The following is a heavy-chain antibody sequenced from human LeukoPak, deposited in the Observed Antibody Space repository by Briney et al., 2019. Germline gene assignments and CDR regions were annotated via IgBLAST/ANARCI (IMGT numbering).Heavy chain of an antibody. CDR2: IAVGSGNT. CDR3: AADGGSYTALNWFDP. D-gene: IGHD2-15*01. Sequence: SVKVSCKASGFTFTSSAVQWVRQARGQRLEWIGWIAVGSGNTNYAQKFQERVTITRDMSTSTAYMELSSLRSEDTAVYYCAADGGSYTALNWFDPWGQGTLVTVSS. CDR1: GFTFTSSA. J-gene: IGHJ5*02. V-gene: IGHV1-58*01.